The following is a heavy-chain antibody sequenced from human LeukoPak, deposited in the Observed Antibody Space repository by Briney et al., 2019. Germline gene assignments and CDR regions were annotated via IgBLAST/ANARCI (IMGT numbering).Heavy chain of an antibody. V-gene: IGHV1-69*04. Sequence: SVKVSCKASGCTFSSYAISWVRQAPGQGLEWMGMIIPSGGRASYAQKFQGRVTITTDKSTSTAYMELSSLSSEDTAVYYCASPQVAYYYDSCGTGIDVWGQGTTVTVSS. J-gene: IGHJ6*02. CDR3: ASPQVAYYYDSCGTGIDV. CDR1: GCTFSSYA. CDR2: IIPSGGRA. D-gene: IGHD3-22*01.